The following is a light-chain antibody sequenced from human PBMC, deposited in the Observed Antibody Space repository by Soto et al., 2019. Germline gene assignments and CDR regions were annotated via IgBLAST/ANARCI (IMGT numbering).Light chain of an antibody. CDR1: QSVSSSY. V-gene: IGKV3-20*01. CDR2: GAS. CDR3: QQYGSSPWT. J-gene: IGKJ1*01. Sequence: DIVMTQSPATLSVSPGERATLSWRASQSVSSSYLAWYQQKPGQAPRLLIYGASSRATGIPDRFSGSGSGTDFTLTISRLEPEDFAVYYCQQYGSSPWTFGQGTKVDI.